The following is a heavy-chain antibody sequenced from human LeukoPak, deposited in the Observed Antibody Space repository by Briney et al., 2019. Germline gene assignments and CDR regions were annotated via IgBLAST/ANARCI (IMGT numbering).Heavy chain of an antibody. CDR3: AREVEDGGNFDL. CDR1: GGSISSYY. Sequence: SETLSLTCTVSGGSISSYYWSWIRLPPGKGLEWIGYIYYSGSTNYNPSLKSRVTISVDTSKNQFSLELSSVTAADTAVYYCAREVEDGGNFDLWGRGTLVTVSS. V-gene: IGHV4-59*01. CDR2: IYYSGST. D-gene: IGHD4-23*01. J-gene: IGHJ2*01.